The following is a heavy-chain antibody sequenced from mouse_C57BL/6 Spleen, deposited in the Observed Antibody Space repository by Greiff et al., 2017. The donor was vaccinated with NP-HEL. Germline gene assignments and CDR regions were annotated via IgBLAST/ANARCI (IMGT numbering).Heavy chain of an antibody. CDR3: ARGGSSFHFDC. CDR2: IHPNSGST. D-gene: IGHD1-1*01. V-gene: IGHV1-64*01. J-gene: IGHJ2*01. Sequence: QVQLQQPGAELVKPGASVKLSCKASGYTFTSYWMHWVKQRPGQGLEWIGMIHPNSGSTNYNEKFKSKATLTEEKSSSTAYMQLSSLTSEDSAVYYCARGGSSFHFDCWGQGTTLTVSS. CDR1: GYTFTSYW.